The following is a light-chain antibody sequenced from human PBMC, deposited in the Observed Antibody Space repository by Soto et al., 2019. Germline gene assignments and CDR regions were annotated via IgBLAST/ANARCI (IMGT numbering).Light chain of an antibody. CDR2: LGS. CDR1: QSLLHSNGYNY. Sequence: DIVLTQSPLSLPVTPGEPASISCRSSQSLLHSNGYNYLDWYLQKPGQSPQLLIYLGSNRASGVPDRFSGSGSGTDFTLKISRVEAEEVGVYYCMQALQTITFCQGTRLEIK. J-gene: IGKJ5*01. V-gene: IGKV2-28*01. CDR3: MQALQTIT.